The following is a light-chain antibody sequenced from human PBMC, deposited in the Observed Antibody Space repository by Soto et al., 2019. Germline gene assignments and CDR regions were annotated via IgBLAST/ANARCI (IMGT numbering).Light chain of an antibody. J-gene: IGLJ2*01. CDR3: AAWDDSLSGPV. CDR1: SSNIGSNY. V-gene: IGLV1-47*01. Sequence: QLVLTQPPSASGTPGQRVTISCSGSSSNIGSNYVYWYQQLPGTAPKLLIYRNNQRPSGVPYRFSGSKSGTSASLAISGLRSEDEADYYCAAWDDSLSGPVFGGGTKVTVL. CDR2: RNN.